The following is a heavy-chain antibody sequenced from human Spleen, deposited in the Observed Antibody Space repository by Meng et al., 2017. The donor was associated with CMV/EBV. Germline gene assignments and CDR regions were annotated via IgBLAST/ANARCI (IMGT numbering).Heavy chain of an antibody. Sequence: ASVKVSCKTSGYTFTGYYMHWVRQAPGQGLEWMGWINPNSDGTNYAQKFQGRVTMTRDTSISTAHMELSRLRADDTAVYYCARGRGGSSSALLGYWGQGTLVTVSS. CDR2: INPNSDGT. CDR3: ARGRGGSSSALLGY. J-gene: IGHJ4*02. D-gene: IGHD6-6*01. V-gene: IGHV1-2*02. CDR1: GYTFTGYY.